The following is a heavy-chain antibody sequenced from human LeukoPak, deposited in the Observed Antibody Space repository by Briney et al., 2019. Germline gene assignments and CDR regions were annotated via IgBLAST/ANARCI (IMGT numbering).Heavy chain of an antibody. J-gene: IGHJ4*02. Sequence: PGGSLRLSCAASGFTFSSYALSWVRQAPGKGLEWVSAISGSGGSTYYADSVKGRFTISRDNSKNTLYLQMNSLRAEDTAVYYCAKEGQRSSGSYYVYWGQGTLVTVSS. CDR2: ISGSGGST. CDR1: GFTFSSYA. CDR3: AKEGQRSSGSYYVY. V-gene: IGHV3-23*01. D-gene: IGHD3-10*01.